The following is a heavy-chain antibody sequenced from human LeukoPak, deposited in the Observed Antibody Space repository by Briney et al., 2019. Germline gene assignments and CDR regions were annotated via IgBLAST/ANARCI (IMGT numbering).Heavy chain of an antibody. CDR3: ARSALYGDYTFDY. D-gene: IGHD4-17*01. V-gene: IGHV5-51*01. CDR1: GYSFTSYW. Sequence: GESLKISCKGSGYSFTSYWIGWVCQMPGKGLEWMGIIYLGDSDTRYSPSFQGQVTISADKSISTAYLQWSSLKASDTAMYYCARSALYGDYTFDYWGQGTLVTVSS. J-gene: IGHJ4*02. CDR2: IYLGDSDT.